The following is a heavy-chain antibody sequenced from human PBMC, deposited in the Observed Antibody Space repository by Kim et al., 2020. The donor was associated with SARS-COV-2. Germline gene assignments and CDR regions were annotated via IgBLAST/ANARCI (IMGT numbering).Heavy chain of an antibody. V-gene: IGHV3-49*04. J-gene: IGHJ6*03. CDR3: TRAHDRGSWDCYYYYLDV. CDR1: GFTFGDNA. Sequence: GGSLRLSCTASGFTFGDNAMSWVRQAPGKGLEWVGFISSKANGGTTEYAASVKGRFTIARDDSKSNAHLQMNSQKTEDTAVYYCTRAHDRGSWDCYYYYLDVWGKESTVTTSS. D-gene: IGHD1-26*01. CDR2: ISSKANGGTT.